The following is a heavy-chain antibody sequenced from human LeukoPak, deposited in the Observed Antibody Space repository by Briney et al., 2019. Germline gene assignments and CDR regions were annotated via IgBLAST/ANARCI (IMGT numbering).Heavy chain of an antibody. CDR2: IYSSGST. CDR1: GGSISSGSYY. Sequence: NPSQTLSLTSTVSGGSISSGSYYWSWIRQPAGKGLELIGRIYSSGSTNYNPSLKSRVTISVDTSKNQFSLQLSSVTAADTALYYCARDGPRYWFDPWGQGHMVTVSS. V-gene: IGHV4-61*02. J-gene: IGHJ5*02. CDR3: ARDGPRYWFDP.